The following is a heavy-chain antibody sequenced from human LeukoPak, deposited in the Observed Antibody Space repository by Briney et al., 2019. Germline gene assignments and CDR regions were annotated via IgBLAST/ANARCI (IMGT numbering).Heavy chain of an antibody. V-gene: IGHV3-21*01. CDR3: ARDGVNFYYYYMAV. Sequence: GGSLRLSCAASGFTFSSYSMNWVRQAPGKGLEWVSSISSSSSYIYYADSVKGRFTISRDNAKNSLYLQMNSLRAEDTAVYYCARDGVNFYYYYMAVWGKGTTVTISS. D-gene: IGHD3-16*02. CDR1: GFTFSSYS. CDR2: ISSSSSYI. J-gene: IGHJ6*03.